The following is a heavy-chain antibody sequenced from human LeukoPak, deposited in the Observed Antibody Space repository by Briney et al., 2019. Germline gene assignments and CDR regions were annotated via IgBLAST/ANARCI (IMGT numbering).Heavy chain of an antibody. D-gene: IGHD5-18*01. CDR3: ASPLFSGYSYGFCMDV. CDR2: INSDGSSI. Sequence: PGGSLRLSCAASGFTFSSYWMHWARQAPGKGLVWVSRINSDGSSISYADSVKGRFTISRDNAKNTLYLQMNSLRAEDTAVYYCASPLFSGYSYGFCMDVWGQGTTVTVSS. CDR1: GFTFSSYW. J-gene: IGHJ6*02. V-gene: IGHV3-74*01.